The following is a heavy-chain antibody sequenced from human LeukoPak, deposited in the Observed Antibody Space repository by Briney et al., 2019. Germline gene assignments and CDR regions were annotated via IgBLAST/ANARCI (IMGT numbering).Heavy chain of an antibody. Sequence: GGSLRLSCAASGFSFSSYAMTWVRQAPGKGLEWVSAISGSGGSTYYADSVKGRFTISRDNSKNTLYLQMNSLRAEDTAVYYCAKDWGAVARLLFDYWGQGTLVTVSS. J-gene: IGHJ4*02. CDR2: ISGSGGST. CDR3: AKDWGAVARLLFDY. V-gene: IGHV3-23*01. CDR1: GFSFSSYA. D-gene: IGHD6-19*01.